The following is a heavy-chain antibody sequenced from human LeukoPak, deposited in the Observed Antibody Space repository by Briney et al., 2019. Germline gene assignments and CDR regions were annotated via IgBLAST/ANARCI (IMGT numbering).Heavy chain of an antibody. Sequence: SVKVSCKASGGTFSSYAISWVRQAPGQGLEWMGRIIPILGIANYAQKFQGRVTITADKSTSTAYMELSSLRSEDTAVYYCARERGDYGDHFEYFQHWGQGTLVTVSS. J-gene: IGHJ1*01. CDR2: IIPILGIA. CDR1: GGTFSSYA. D-gene: IGHD4-17*01. V-gene: IGHV1-69*04. CDR3: ARERGDYGDHFEYFQH.